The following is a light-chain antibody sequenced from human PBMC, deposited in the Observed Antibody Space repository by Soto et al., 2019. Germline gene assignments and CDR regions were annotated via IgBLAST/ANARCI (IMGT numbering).Light chain of an antibody. CDR3: QQYDIYSGT. CDR1: QSISTW. Sequence: DIQMTKSPSTLSAFVGDRVTITCRASQSISTWLAWYQQKPGKAPKLLIYKPSSFESGDPSRISGRGSGTEFNLTITRLQPDDSSTYYCQQYDIYSGTFGQGTKVEI. CDR2: KPS. V-gene: IGKV1-5*03. J-gene: IGKJ1*01.